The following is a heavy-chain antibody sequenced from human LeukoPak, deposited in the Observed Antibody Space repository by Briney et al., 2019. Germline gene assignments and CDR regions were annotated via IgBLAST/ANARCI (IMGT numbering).Heavy chain of an antibody. CDR3: ARAYTGSYFDY. Sequence: SETLSLIRTVSGGSISSGGYYWSWIRQHPGKGLEWIGYIYYSGSTYYNPSLKSRVTISVDTSKNQFSLKLSSVTAADTAVYYCARAYTGSYFDYWGQGTLVTVSS. CDR2: IYYSGST. D-gene: IGHD2-15*01. J-gene: IGHJ4*02. CDR1: GGSISSGGYY. V-gene: IGHV4-31*03.